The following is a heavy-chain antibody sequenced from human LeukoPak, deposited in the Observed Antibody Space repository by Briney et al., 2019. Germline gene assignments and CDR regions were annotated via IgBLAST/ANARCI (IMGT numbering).Heavy chain of an antibody. CDR2: ISNSGST. Sequence: SGTLSLTCTVSGGSTSSHYWTWVRQSPVKGLEWIGDISNSGSTSYNPSLKSRVTISIDTSKNQFSLKLSSVTAADTAVYYCGRDALVGYFSYYYMDVWGKGTTVTVSS. CDR1: GGSTSSHY. CDR3: GRDALVGYFSYYYMDV. D-gene: IGHD2-15*01. V-gene: IGHV4-59*11. J-gene: IGHJ6*03.